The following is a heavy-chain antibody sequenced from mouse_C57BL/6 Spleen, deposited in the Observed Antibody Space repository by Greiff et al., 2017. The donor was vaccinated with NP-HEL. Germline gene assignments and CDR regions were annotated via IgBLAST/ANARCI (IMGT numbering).Heavy chain of an antibody. Sequence: SGFTFSDYYMAWVRQVPAKGLEWVAYINYDGSRTYYLDSLKSRFIISIDNAKNILYLQMSSLKSEDTATYYCAREGCSMDYWGQGTSVTVSS. CDR2: INYDGSRT. V-gene: IGHV5-16*01. CDR3: AREGCSMDY. J-gene: IGHJ4*01. CDR1: GFTFSDYY.